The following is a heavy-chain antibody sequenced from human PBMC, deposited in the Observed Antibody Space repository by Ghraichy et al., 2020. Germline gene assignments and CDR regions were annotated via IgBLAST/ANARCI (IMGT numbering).Heavy chain of an antibody. J-gene: IGHJ2*01. CDR1: VGSISSSNYY. Sequence: SETLSLTCTVSVGSISSSNYYWGWIRQPPGKGLEWIGSIHHSGSTYYNPSVESRLSISVDKSKNQFSLKLRSVTAADTAVYYCAGSLAVIRYFDLWGRATLVTVSS. CDR2: IHHSGST. CDR3: AGSLAVIRYFDL. D-gene: IGHD2-21*01. V-gene: IGHV4-39*01.